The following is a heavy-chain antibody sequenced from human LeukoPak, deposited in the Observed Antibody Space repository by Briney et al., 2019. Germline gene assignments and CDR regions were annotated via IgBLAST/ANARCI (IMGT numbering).Heavy chain of an antibody. CDR3: ARVKRAPYYDFWSGYPDY. J-gene: IGHJ4*02. CDR2: INHSGST. Sequence: PSETLSLTCAVYGGSFSGYYWSWIRQPPGKGLEWIGEINHSGSTNYNPSLKSRVTISVDTSKNQFSPKLSSVTAADTAVYYCARVKRAPYYDFWSGYPDYWGQGTLVTVSS. D-gene: IGHD3-3*01. CDR1: GGSFSGYY. V-gene: IGHV4-34*01.